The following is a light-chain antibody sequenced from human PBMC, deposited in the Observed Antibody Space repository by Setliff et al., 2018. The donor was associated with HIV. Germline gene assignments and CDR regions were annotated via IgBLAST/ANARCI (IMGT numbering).Light chain of an antibody. V-gene: IGLV3-21*03. CDR3: QVWDSSSDHVV. CDR2: DDS. Sequence: ELTQPPSESVAPGKTARITCGGNNIGRKSVHWYQQKPGQAPVLVVYDDSDRPSGIPERFSGSNSGNTATLTISRVEAGDEADYYCQVWDSSSDHVVFGGGTKVTVL. CDR1: NIGRKS. J-gene: IGLJ2*01.